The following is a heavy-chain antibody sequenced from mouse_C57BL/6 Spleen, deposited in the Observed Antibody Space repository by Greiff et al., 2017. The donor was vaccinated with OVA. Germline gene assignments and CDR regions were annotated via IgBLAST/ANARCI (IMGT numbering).Heavy chain of an antibody. CDR3: ARESGSIYFDV. CDR1: GFTFSSYA. D-gene: IGHD1-1*01. CDR2: ISDGGSYT. V-gene: IGHV5-4*01. Sequence: EVQRVESGGGLVKPGGSLKLSCAASGFTFSSYAMSWVRQTPEKRLEWVATISDGGSYTYYPDNVKGRFTISRDNAKNNLYLQMSHLKSEDTAMYYCARESGSIYFDVWGTGTTVTVSS. J-gene: IGHJ1*03.